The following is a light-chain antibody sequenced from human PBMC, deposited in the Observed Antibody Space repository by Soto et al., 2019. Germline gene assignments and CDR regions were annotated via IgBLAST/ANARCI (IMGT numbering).Light chain of an antibody. Sequence: QSALTQPPSASGSPGQSVTISCTGTGSDVGDYNYVSWYQQHPVKAPNLMIYEVSKRPSGVPDRFSGSKSGNTASLTVSGLQAEDEANYFCSSYTGSSYVFGTGTKVTVL. CDR2: EVS. CDR3: SSYTGSSYV. V-gene: IGLV2-8*01. J-gene: IGLJ1*01. CDR1: GSDVGDYNY.